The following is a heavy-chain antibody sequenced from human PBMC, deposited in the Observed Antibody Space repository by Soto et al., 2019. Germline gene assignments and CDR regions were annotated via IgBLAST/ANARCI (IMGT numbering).Heavy chain of an antibody. V-gene: IGHV4-39*01. CDR1: GGSISSTSYY. D-gene: IGHD2-15*01. Sequence: SETLSLTCTVSGGSISSTSYYWGWIRQPPGKGLEWIGSIYYSGSTYYNPSLRTRVTISVDTSKNQFSLKLSSVTAADTAVYYCARHDGRYCSGGSCYSRTFDYWGQGTLVTVSS. CDR3: ARHDGRYCSGGSCYSRTFDY. CDR2: IYYSGST. J-gene: IGHJ4*02.